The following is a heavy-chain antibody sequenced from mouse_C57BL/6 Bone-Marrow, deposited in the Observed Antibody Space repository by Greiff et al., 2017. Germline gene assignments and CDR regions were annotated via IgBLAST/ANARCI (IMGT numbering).Heavy chain of an antibody. Sequence: QVTLKESGPGILQPSQTLSLTCSFSGFSLSTFGMGVGWIRQPSGKGLEWLAHIWWDDDKYYNPALQSRLTISKDTSKNQVFRKIANVDTADTATYYCALLLPYYFDYWGQGTTLTVSS. D-gene: IGHD2-10*01. CDR3: ALLLPYYFDY. CDR2: IWWDDDK. J-gene: IGHJ2*01. V-gene: IGHV8-8*01. CDR1: GFSLSTFGMG.